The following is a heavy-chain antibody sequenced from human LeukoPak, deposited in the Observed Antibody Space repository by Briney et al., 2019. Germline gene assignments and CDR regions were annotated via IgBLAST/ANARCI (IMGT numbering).Heavy chain of an antibody. Sequence: PGGSLRLSCAASGFIVSNNYMSWVRHAPGKGLEWISVTYTSGYTSYTDSVKGRFTVFRDNAKSTLFLQMNSLREEDTAVYYCAKRSPVAVWGQGTLVTVSS. CDR1: GFIVSNNY. CDR3: AKRSPVAV. D-gene: IGHD6-19*01. J-gene: IGHJ1*01. CDR2: TYTSGYT. V-gene: IGHV3-66*04.